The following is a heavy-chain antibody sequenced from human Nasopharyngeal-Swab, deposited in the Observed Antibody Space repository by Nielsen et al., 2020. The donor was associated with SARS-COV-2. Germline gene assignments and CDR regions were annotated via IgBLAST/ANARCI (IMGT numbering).Heavy chain of an antibody. CDR2: ISYDGSNK. J-gene: IGHJ4*02. CDR1: GFTFSSYG. Sequence: LSLTCAASGFTFSSYGMHWVRQAPGKGLEWVAVISYDGSNKYYADSVKGRFTISRDNSKNTLYLQMNSLRAEDTAVYYCAKLITMVRGDDYWGQGTLVTVSS. CDR3: AKLITMVRGDDY. V-gene: IGHV3-30*18. D-gene: IGHD3-10*01.